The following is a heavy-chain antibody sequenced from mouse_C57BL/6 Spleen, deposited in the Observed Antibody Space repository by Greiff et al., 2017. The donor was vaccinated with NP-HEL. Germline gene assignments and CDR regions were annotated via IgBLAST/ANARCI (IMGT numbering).Heavy chain of an antibody. CDR3: ARSRAMDY. Sequence: QVQLQQPGTELVKPGASVKLSCKASGYTFTSYWMHWVKQRPGQGLEWIGNINPSSGYTKYNQKFKDKATLTADKSSSTAYMQLSSLTYEDSAVYYCARSRAMDYWGQGTSVTVSS. J-gene: IGHJ4*01. V-gene: IGHV1-53*01. CDR1: GYTFTSYW. CDR2: INPSSGYT.